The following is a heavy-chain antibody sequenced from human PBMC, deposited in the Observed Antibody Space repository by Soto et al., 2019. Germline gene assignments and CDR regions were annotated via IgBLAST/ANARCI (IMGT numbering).Heavy chain of an antibody. J-gene: IGHJ4*02. V-gene: IGHV3-48*01. Sequence: EVQLVESGGGLVQPGGSLRLSCAASGFTFSSYSMNWLRQAPGKGLEWVSYISSSSSAIYYADSVKGRFTISRDNAKNSLSLQMNSLRAEDTAVYYCARDLSNVCGDRDFDYWGQGTLLTVSS. D-gene: IGHD4-17*01. CDR1: GFTFSSYS. CDR3: ARDLSNVCGDRDFDY. CDR2: ISSSSSAI.